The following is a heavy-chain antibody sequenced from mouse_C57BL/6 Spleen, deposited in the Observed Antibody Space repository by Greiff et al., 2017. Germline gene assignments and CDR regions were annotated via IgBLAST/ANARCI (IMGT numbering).Heavy chain of an antibody. J-gene: IGHJ2*01. Sequence: EVQLQQSGPELVKPGASVKISCKASGYTFTDYYMNWVKQSHGQSLEWIGDINPNNGGTSYNQKFKGKATLTVDKSSSTAYMELRSLTSEDSAVYYCARSANNFADWGQGTTLTVSS. CDR1: GYTFTDYY. CDR2: INPNNGGT. V-gene: IGHV1-26*01. CDR3: ARSANNFAD. D-gene: IGHD3-3*01.